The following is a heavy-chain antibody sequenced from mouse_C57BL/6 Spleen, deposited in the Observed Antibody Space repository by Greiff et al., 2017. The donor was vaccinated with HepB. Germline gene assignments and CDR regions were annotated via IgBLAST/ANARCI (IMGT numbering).Heavy chain of an antibody. CDR1: GFTFSSYA. CDR2: ISDGGSYT. D-gene: IGHD4-1*01. V-gene: IGHV5-4*01. J-gene: IGHJ2*01. CDR3: ARDWAPDY. Sequence: DVKLQESGGGLVKPGGSLKLSCAASGFTFSSYAMSWVRQTPEKRLEWVATISDGGSYTYYPDNVKGRFTISRDNAKNNLYLQMSHLKSEDTAMYYCARDWAPDYWGQGTTLTVSS.